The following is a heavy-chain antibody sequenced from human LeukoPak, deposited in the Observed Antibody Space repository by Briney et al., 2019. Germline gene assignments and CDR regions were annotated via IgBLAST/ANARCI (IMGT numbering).Heavy chain of an antibody. D-gene: IGHD3-22*01. CDR1: GGSISSYY. CDR2: IYYSGST. CDR3: ARGNYYDSSGYYPDAFDI. J-gene: IGHJ3*02. V-gene: IGHV4-59*01. Sequence: PSETLSLTCTVSGGSISSYYWSWIRQPPGKGLEWNGYIYYSGSTNYNSSLKSRVTISVDTSKNQFSLKLSSVTAADTAVYYCARGNYYDSSGYYPDAFDIWGQGTMVTVSS.